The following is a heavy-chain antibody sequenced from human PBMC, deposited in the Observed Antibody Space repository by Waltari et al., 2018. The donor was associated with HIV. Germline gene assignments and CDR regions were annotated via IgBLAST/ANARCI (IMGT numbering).Heavy chain of an antibody. CDR1: GFSFSSFS. CDR3: ASLPTEGQPPRVF. CDR2: ISNRSDFI. Sequence: EVHLVESGGGLVKPGGSLRLSCTASGFSFSSFSMNWVRQVPGEGLEWVSAISNRSDFINYAYSVKGRFTIYRDNAANSLYLQMNALRNEDTAVYFCASLPTEGQPPRVFWGQGIIVTVSS. V-gene: IGHV3-21*06. J-gene: IGHJ4*02. D-gene: IGHD5-18*01.